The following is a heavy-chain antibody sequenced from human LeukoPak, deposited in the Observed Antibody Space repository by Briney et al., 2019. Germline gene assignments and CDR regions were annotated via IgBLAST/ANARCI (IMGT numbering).Heavy chain of an antibody. V-gene: IGHV5-51*01. Sequence: GESLQISCKGSGCNFISCWIGWVRQMPGKGLEWMGIIWHGDCDTRYSQSFQGQVTISADKSMSTAYLQWSSLKASDTAMYYCARRYCTNGVCCLYFAFDIWGQGTMVTVSS. J-gene: IGHJ3*02. CDR2: IWHGDCDT. D-gene: IGHD2-8*01. CDR3: ARRYCTNGVCCLYFAFDI. CDR1: GCNFISCW.